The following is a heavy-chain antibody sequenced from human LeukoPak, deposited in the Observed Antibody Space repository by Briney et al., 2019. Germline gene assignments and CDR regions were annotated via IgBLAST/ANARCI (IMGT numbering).Heavy chain of an antibody. V-gene: IGHV3-23*01. Sequence: GGSLRLSCAASGFTFSSYAMSWVRQAPGKGLEWVSAISGSGGSTYYADSVKGRFTISRDNSKNTLYLQMNSLRAEDTAVYYCAKYSSSLGYYYYYMDVWGKGTTVTVSS. CDR2: ISGSGGST. CDR3: AKYSSSLGYYYYYMDV. J-gene: IGHJ6*03. CDR1: GFTFSSYA. D-gene: IGHD6-13*01.